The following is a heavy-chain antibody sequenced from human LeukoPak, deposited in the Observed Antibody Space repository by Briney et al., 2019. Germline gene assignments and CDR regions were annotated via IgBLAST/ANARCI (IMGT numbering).Heavy chain of an antibody. D-gene: IGHD5-24*01. Sequence: GGSLRLSCAASGFTFSSYWLSWVRQAPGKGLEWVANRKTDGTKKYYVDSVKGRFTISRDNAKNSLYLQINSLRAEDTAVYYCARDGIDGFIDYWGQGTLVTVSS. V-gene: IGHV3-7*01. J-gene: IGHJ4*02. CDR1: GFTFSSYW. CDR3: ARDGIDGFIDY. CDR2: RKTDGTKK.